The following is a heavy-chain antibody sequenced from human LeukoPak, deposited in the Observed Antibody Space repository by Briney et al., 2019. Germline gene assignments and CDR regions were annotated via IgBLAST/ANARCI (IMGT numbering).Heavy chain of an antibody. V-gene: IGHV4-34*01. J-gene: IGHJ4*02. Sequence: PSETLSLTCAVYGGSFSVYYWSWIRQPPGKGLEWIGEINHSGSTNYNPSLKSRVTISVDTSKNQFSLKLSSVTAADTAVYYCASGGASIAVAGFNYYFDYWGQGTLVTVSS. D-gene: IGHD6-19*01. CDR1: GGSFSVYY. CDR2: INHSGST. CDR3: ASGGASIAVAGFNYYFDY.